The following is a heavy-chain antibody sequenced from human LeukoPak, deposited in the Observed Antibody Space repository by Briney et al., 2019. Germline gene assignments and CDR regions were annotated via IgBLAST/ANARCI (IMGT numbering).Heavy chain of an antibody. Sequence: GGTLRLSCAVSEFTFSNYGMSWVPQAPGKGLGWVSGISDSGGSTYYADSVKGRCTISRDNSKNTLYLQMNSLRAEDPAVYYCAKTYSSSRAHYYYYYYMDVWGKGATVTISS. D-gene: IGHD6-13*01. CDR2: ISDSGGST. V-gene: IGHV3-23*01. CDR3: AKTYSSSRAHYYYYYYMDV. CDR1: EFTFSNYG. J-gene: IGHJ6*03.